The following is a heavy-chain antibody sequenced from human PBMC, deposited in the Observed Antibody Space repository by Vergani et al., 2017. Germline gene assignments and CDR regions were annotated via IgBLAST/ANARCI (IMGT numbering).Heavy chain of an antibody. D-gene: IGHD3-9*01. J-gene: IGHJ6*02. Sequence: QVQIQQWGAGLLKPSETLSLSCGVIGESFSDYFWSWIRQAPGKGLEWIGYIYSTGSTNYNPSLNSRVTMSVDTSKNQFSLKLRSVTAADTAVYFCARVMYRDEASTGYRLEGMDIWGQGTTVTISS. CDR3: ARVMYRDEASTGYRLEGMDI. CDR1: GESFSDYF. CDR2: IYSTGST. V-gene: IGHV4-34*11.